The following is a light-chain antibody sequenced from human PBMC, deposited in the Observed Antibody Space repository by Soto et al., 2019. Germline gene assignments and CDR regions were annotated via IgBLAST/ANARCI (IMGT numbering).Light chain of an antibody. Sequence: EIVMTQSPATLSVSPGERAALSCRASQSVSSSLAWYQQTPGRAPRLIIYGAYNRATDIPTRFSGSGSGTEFTLTISGLQSEDFAVYYCQQYNNWPPLTFGGGTKVDIK. CDR2: GAY. CDR3: QQYNNWPPLT. J-gene: IGKJ4*01. V-gene: IGKV3-15*01. CDR1: QSVSSS.